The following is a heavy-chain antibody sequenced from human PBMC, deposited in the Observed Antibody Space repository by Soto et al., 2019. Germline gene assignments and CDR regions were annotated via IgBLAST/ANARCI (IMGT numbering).Heavy chain of an antibody. CDR1: GITFGSRA. CDR2: ISTGGVP. Sequence: EVQLLESGGDLIQPGGSLRLSCVASGITFGSRAMSWVRQAPGEGLEWVSVISTGGVPYYADSVKGRFTISRDISKNTLFLQMSSLRVEDTAVYYCARGGTGYKQFDYWGQGTLVTVSS. D-gene: IGHD5-12*01. CDR3: ARGGTGYKQFDY. J-gene: IGHJ4*02. V-gene: IGHV3-23*01.